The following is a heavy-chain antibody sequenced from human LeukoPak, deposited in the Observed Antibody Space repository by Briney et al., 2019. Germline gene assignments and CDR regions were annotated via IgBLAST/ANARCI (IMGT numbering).Heavy chain of an antibody. V-gene: IGHV4-39*01. Sequence: SETLSLTCTVSGGSISSSSYYWGWIRQPPGKGLEWIGNLYYTGNTHYKSSLKSRLTISVDTSRNQFSLKLSSMAAADTAVYYCARGSCLGLDVWGQGTTVTVSS. CDR2: LYYTGNT. CDR1: GGSISSSSYY. CDR3: ARGSCLGLDV. D-gene: IGHD2-2*01. J-gene: IGHJ6*02.